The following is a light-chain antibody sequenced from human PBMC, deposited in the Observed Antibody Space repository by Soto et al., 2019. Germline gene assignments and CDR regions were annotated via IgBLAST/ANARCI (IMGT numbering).Light chain of an antibody. Sequence: DIVMTQSPDSLAVSLGERATINCKSSQSVLYSSNNKNDLGWYQQKPGQPPKLLIYWASTRESGVPERFSGSGSGTDFTLTINGLQAEDVTVSYCQQYYSPPYAFGQGTKLEIK. V-gene: IGKV4-1*01. CDR1: QSVLYSSNNKND. J-gene: IGKJ2*01. CDR3: QQYYSPPYA. CDR2: WAS.